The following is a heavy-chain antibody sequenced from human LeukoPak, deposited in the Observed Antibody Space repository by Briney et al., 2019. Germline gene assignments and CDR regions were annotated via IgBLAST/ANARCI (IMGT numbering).Heavy chain of an antibody. D-gene: IGHD3-10*01. Sequence: ASVKVSCKASGYTFTDYFMHWVRQAPGQGLEWMGWINPNSGGTNYAQKFQGRVTMTRDTSISTAYMELSRLRSDDTAVYYCARDRVRGVYPPPEYYFDYWGQGTLVTVSS. J-gene: IGHJ4*02. V-gene: IGHV1-2*02. CDR2: INPNSGGT. CDR1: GYTFTDYF. CDR3: ARDRVRGVYPPPEYYFDY.